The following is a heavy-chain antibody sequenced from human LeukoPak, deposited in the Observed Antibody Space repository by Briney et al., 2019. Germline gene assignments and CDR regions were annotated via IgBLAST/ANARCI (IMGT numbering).Heavy chain of an antibody. Sequence: ASVKVSCKASGYTFTGHYLHWVRQVPGQGLEWMGWINPKNAGTNYAQKFQGRVTMTRDTSISTAYMELSRLRSDDTAVYYCARRYCSSTSCYRSLDYWGQGTLVTVSS. V-gene: IGHV1-2*02. CDR2: INPKNAGT. CDR1: GYTFTGHY. CDR3: ARRYCSSTSCYRSLDY. J-gene: IGHJ4*02. D-gene: IGHD2-2*01.